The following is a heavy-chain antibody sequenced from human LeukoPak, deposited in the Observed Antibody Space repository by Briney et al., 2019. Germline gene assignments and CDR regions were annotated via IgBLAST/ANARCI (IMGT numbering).Heavy chain of an antibody. Sequence: GGSLRLSCAASGFTFSSYEMNWVRQAPGKGLEWVSYISSSGSTIYYADSVKGRFTISRDNAKNSLYLQMNSLRAEDTAVYYCASLVYTVTTSKDWFDPWGQGTLVTVSS. J-gene: IGHJ5*02. D-gene: IGHD4-17*01. CDR1: GFTFSSYE. V-gene: IGHV3-48*03. CDR2: ISSSGSTI. CDR3: ASLVYTVTTSKDWFDP.